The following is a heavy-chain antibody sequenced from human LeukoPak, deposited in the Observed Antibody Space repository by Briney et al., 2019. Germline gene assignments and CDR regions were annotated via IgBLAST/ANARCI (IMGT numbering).Heavy chain of an antibody. CDR1: GFFFSNYA. J-gene: IGHJ5*02. CDR3: ARDSRRSFDP. V-gene: IGHV3-23*01. D-gene: IGHD3-3*01. CDR2: ITFSGGST. Sequence: GGSLRLSCTASGFFFSNYAMNWVRQAPGKGLEWVSTITFSGGSTYYADSVKGRFTISRDNSKNTLYLQMNSLRAEDTAVYYCARDSRRSFDPWGQGTLVTVSS.